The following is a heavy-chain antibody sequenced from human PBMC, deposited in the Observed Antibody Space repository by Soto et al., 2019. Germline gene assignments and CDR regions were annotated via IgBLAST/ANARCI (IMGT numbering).Heavy chain of an antibody. CDR1: GFTFSSYG. Sequence: VQLVESGGGVVQPGRSLRLSCAASGFTFSSYGMHWVRQAPGKGLEWVAVISYDGSNKYYADSVKGRFTISRDNSKNTLYRQMNSLRAEAPAGYYCAKGGTPYYYYMDVWGKGTTVTVSS. J-gene: IGHJ6*03. D-gene: IGHD1-1*01. CDR2: ISYDGSNK. V-gene: IGHV3-30*18. CDR3: AKGGTPYYYYMDV.